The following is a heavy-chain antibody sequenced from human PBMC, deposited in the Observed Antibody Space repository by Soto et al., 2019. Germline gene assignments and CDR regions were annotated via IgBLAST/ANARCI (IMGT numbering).Heavy chain of an antibody. Sequence: QVQLQDSGPGLVKPSQTLSLTCTVSGGSISSGDYYWSWIRQPPGKGLEWIGYIYYSGSTYYNPSLKRRVTRSVDTSKNQCSLKLSSVTAADPSVYYCDGDFLYYYDSSPVLDAFDIWGQGTMVTGAS. CDR1: GGSISSGDYY. CDR3: DGDFLYYYDSSPVLDAFDI. D-gene: IGHD3-22*01. J-gene: IGHJ3*02. CDR2: IYYSGST. V-gene: IGHV4-30-4*01.